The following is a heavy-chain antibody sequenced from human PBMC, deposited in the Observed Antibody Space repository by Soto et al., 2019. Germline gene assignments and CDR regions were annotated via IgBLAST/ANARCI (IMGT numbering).Heavy chain of an antibody. V-gene: IGHV3-23*01. Sequence: GGSLRLSCAASGFPFSSYAMTWVRQAPGKGLEWVSAITGSGGSTYHADSVKGRFTISRDNSKNTVYLQMNSLRVEDTAVYYCAKDHYGPDPWGQGTVVTVSS. D-gene: IGHD4-17*01. CDR3: AKDHYGPDP. CDR2: ITGSGGST. J-gene: IGHJ5*02. CDR1: GFPFSSYA.